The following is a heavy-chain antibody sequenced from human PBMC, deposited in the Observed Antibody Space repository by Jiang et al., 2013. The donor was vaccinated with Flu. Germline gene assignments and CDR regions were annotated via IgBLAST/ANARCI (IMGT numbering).Heavy chain of an antibody. Sequence: LIYWDDDKRYSPSLKSRLTITKDTSKNQVVLTMTNMDPVDTATYYCAHRLPSHCCPTFDYWGQGTLVTVSS. J-gene: IGHJ4*02. V-gene: IGHV2-5*02. CDR3: AHRLPSHCCPTFDY. CDR2: IYWDDDK. D-gene: IGHD2-21*02.